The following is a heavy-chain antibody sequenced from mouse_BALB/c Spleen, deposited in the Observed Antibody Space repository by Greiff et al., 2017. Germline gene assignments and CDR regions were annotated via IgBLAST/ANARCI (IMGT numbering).Heavy chain of an antibody. J-gene: IGHJ4*01. CDR1: GFTFSNYW. Sequence: DVMLVESGGGLVQPGGSMKLSCVASGFTFSNYWMNWVRQSPEKGLEWVAEIRLKSNNYATHYAESVKGRFTISRDDSKSSVYLQMNNLRAEDTGIYYCTRGGNPHYYAMDYWGQGTSVTVSS. CDR3: TRGGNPHYYAMDY. V-gene: IGHV6-6*02. D-gene: IGHD2-1*01. CDR2: IRLKSNNYAT.